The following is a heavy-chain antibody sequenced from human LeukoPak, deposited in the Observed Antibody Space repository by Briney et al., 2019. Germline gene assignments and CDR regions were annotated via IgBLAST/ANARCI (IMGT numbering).Heavy chain of an antibody. CDR1: GFTVSSNY. J-gene: IGHJ2*01. CDR2: IYSDGST. CDR3: VGGPGWVFDL. Sequence: GGSLRLSCAASGFTVSSNYMSWVRQAPGKGLEWVSFIYSDGSTYYADSVKGRFTISRDTSKNTLYLQMNSLRAEDTAVYHCVGGPGWVFDLWGRGTLVTVSS. V-gene: IGHV3-53*01. D-gene: IGHD6-19*01.